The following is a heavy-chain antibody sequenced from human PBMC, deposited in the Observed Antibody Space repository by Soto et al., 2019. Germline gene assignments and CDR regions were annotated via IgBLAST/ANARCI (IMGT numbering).Heavy chain of an antibody. CDR1: GGSISSGDYY. CDR3: ATNRGYDFWSGSGGFDY. CDR2: IYYSGST. D-gene: IGHD3-3*01. V-gene: IGHV4-30-4*01. J-gene: IGHJ4*02. Sequence: SETLSLTCTFSGGSISSGDYYWSWIRQPPGKGLEWIGYIYYSGSTYYNPSLKSRVTISVDTSKNQFSLKLSSVTAADTAVYYCATNRGYDFWSGSGGFDYWGQGTLVTVSS.